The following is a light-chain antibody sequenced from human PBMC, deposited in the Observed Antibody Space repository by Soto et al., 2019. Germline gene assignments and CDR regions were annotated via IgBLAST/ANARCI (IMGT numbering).Light chain of an antibody. Sequence: EIVLTQSPATLYVSPGERATLSCRASQNVRSSLAWYQQKPGQAPRLLVYGASTRATGIPARFSGSGSGTEFTLTISSMQSEDFAVYYCQQYNNWPPITFGQGTRLEIK. V-gene: IGKV3D-15*01. J-gene: IGKJ5*01. CDR2: GAS. CDR3: QQYNNWPPIT. CDR1: QNVRSS.